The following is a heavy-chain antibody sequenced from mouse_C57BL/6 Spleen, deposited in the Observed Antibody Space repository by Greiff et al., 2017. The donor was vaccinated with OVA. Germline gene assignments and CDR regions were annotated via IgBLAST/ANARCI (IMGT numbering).Heavy chain of an antibody. CDR2: IYPSDSET. D-gene: IGHD1-1*01. CDR3: ARVGDYGSPFDY. V-gene: IGHV1-61*01. Sequence: VQLQQPGAELVRPGSSVKLSCKASGYTFTSYWMDWVKQRPGQGLEWIGNIYPSDSETHYNQKFKDKATLTVDKSSSTAYMQLSSLTSEDSAVYYCARVGDYGSPFDYWGQGTTLTVSS. J-gene: IGHJ2*01. CDR1: GYTFTSYW.